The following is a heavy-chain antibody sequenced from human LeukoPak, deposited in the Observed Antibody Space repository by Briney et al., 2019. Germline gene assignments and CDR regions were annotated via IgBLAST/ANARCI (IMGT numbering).Heavy chain of an antibody. J-gene: IGHJ1*01. V-gene: IGHV3-20*04. CDR2: INWNGGST. Sequence: GGSLRLSCAASGFTFDDYGMSWVRQAPGKRLEWVTGINWNGGSTGYADSVKGRFTISRDNAKNSLYLQMSSLRAEDTALYYCARDSSSWYVSEHWGQGTLVTVSS. CDR1: GFTFDDYG. D-gene: IGHD6-13*01. CDR3: ARDSSSWYVSEH.